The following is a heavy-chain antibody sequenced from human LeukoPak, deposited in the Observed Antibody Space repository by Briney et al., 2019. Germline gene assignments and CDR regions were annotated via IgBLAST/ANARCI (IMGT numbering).Heavy chain of an antibody. Sequence: GGSLRLSCAASGFTFSNAWMSWVRQAPGKGLEWVGRIKSKRDGGTTDYGSPVKGRFTISRDDSKNTFYLQMSSLKTEDTAVYYCDPSVYFSGGYFDSWGQGTLVTVSS. CDR3: DPSVYFSGGYFDS. V-gene: IGHV3-15*01. J-gene: IGHJ4*02. D-gene: IGHD3-10*01. CDR2: IKSKRDGGTT. CDR1: GFTFSNAW.